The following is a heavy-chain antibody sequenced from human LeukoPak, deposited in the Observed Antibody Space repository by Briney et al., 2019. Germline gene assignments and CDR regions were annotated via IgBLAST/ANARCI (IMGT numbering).Heavy chain of an antibody. V-gene: IGHV4-59*01. CDR1: GGSISSYS. J-gene: IGHJ4*02. CDR2: VYHSGSI. D-gene: IGHD5-12*01. CDR3: VSSYGGYVLDY. Sequence: SETLSLTCTVSGGSISSYSWNWIRQSPGKGLEWIGRVYHSGSINYNPSLKSRDTISVDTSKNQFSLNLSSVTAADTAVYYCVSSYGGYVLDYWGQGTLVIVSS.